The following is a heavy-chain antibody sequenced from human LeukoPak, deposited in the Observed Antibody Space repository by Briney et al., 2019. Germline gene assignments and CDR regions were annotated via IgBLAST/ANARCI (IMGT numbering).Heavy chain of an antibody. CDR2: INPSGGST. CDR3: ARLNRRRDGYHYYFDY. J-gene: IGHJ4*02. V-gene: IGHV1-46*01. D-gene: IGHD5-24*01. Sequence: ASVKVSCKASGYTLTSYYMHWVRQAPGQGLEWMGIINPSGGSTSYAQKFQGRVTMTRDTSTSTVYMELSSLRSEDTAVYYCARLNRRRDGYHYYFDYWGQGTLVTVSS. CDR1: GYTLTSYY.